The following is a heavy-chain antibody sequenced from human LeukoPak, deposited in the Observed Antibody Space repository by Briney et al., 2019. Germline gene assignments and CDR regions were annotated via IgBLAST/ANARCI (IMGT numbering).Heavy chain of an antibody. V-gene: IGHV3-23*01. Sequence: GGSLRLSCGASGFTFDNFALSWVRQPPGKGLEWVSTISGSGGSTYYADSVKGRFTISRDNSKNTLYLQMNSLRAEDTAVYYCARDSVLRYFDWLYYYGMDVWGQGTTVTVSS. J-gene: IGHJ6*02. CDR2: ISGSGGST. D-gene: IGHD3-9*01. CDR3: ARDSVLRYFDWLYYYGMDV. CDR1: GFTFDNFA.